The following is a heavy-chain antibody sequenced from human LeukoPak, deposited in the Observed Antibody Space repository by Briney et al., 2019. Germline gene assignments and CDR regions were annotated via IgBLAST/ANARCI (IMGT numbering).Heavy chain of an antibody. CDR1: GYTFTGNY. CDR3: ARESGPEIVVEVAARPSDNWFDP. V-gene: IGHV1-2*02. CDR2: INSNSGGT. Sequence: ASVKVSCKASGYTFTGNYMHWVQQAPGQGLEWIGCINSNSGGTYSAQKFQGRVTMTRDTSINTAYMELSRLRSDDTDFYYCARESGPEIVVEVAARPSDNWFDPWGQGTLVTVSS. D-gene: IGHD2-15*01. J-gene: IGHJ5*02.